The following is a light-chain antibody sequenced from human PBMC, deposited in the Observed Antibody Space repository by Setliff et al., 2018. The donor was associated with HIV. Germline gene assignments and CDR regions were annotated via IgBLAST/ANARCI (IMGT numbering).Light chain of an antibody. CDR3: SSYTSSSTYV. J-gene: IGLJ1*01. CDR2: DVS. CDR1: SSDVGAYNY. V-gene: IGLV2-14*01. Sequence: QSALAQPRSVSGSPGQSVTISCPGTSSDVGAYNYVSWYQQHPGKAPKLMIYDVSRRPSGVSNRFSGSKSGNTASLTISGLQAEDEADYYCSSYTSSSTYVFGTGTKVTVL.